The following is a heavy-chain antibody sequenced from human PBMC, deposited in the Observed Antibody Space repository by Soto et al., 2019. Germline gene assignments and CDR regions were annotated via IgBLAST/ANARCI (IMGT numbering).Heavy chain of an antibody. V-gene: IGHV3-53*01. CDR3: AREKAYCGGDCYSGVEGVAFDI. CDR2: IYSGGST. J-gene: IGHJ3*02. CDR1: GFTVSSNY. Sequence: GGSLRLSCAASGFTVSSNYMSWVRQAPGKGLEWVSVIYSGGSTYYADSVKGRFTISRDNSKDTLYLQMNSLRAEDTAVYYCAREKAYCGGDCYSGVEGVAFDIWGQGTMVTVSS. D-gene: IGHD2-21*02.